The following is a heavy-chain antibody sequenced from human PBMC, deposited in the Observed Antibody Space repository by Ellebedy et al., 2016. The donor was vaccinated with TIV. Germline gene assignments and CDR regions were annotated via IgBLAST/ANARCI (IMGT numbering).Heavy chain of an antibody. D-gene: IGHD6-19*01. CDR3: ARDRGWRTYYYYGMDV. CDR1: GFTFSSYS. Sequence: GESLKISCAASGFTFSSYSMNWVRQAPGKGLEWVSYISSSSSTIYYADSVKGRFTISRDNSKNTLYLQMNSLRAEDTAVYYCARDRGWRTYYYYGMDVWGQGTTVTVSS. J-gene: IGHJ6*02. V-gene: IGHV3-48*01. CDR2: ISSSSSTI.